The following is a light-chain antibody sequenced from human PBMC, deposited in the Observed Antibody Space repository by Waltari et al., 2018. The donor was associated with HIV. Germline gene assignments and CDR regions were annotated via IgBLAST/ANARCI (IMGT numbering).Light chain of an antibody. J-gene: IGLJ2*01. CDR3: SSHAGSKVV. CDR1: SSDVGGYNY. Sequence: QSSLTQPPSESGSPGPSGTLSCTGTSSDVGGYNYVSWHQQHPGKAPKLRIYDVIKRPSGVPDRFSGSKSGNTASLTVSGLQPEDEADYYCSSHAGSKVVFGGGTRLTVL. V-gene: IGLV2-8*01. CDR2: DVI.